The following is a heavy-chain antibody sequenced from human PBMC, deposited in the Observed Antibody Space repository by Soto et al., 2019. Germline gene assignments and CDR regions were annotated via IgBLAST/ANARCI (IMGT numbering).Heavy chain of an antibody. CDR2: IIPILGIA. J-gene: IGHJ1*01. CDR1: GGTFSSYT. Sequence: GASVKVSCKASGGTFSSYTISWVRQAPGQGLEWMGRIIPILGIANYAQKFQGRVTITADKSTSTAYMELSSLRSEDTAVYYCAQSPYYYVSSGYHEYFQHWGQGTLVTVSS. D-gene: IGHD3-22*01. V-gene: IGHV1-69*02. CDR3: AQSPYYYVSSGYHEYFQH.